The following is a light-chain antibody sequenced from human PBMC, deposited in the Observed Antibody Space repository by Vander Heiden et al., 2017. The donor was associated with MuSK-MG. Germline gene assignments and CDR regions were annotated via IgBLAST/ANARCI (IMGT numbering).Light chain of an antibody. Sequence: DIQMTQSPSSLSASVGDRVTITCQASQGITNLLNWYQQKPGKAPKLLIYHASNLETGVPSRFSGSGSGTHFTFTISSLQPEDIGRYYCQQHDDVPVTFGGGTKVEIK. CDR1: QGITNL. CDR3: QQHDDVPVT. J-gene: IGKJ4*01. V-gene: IGKV1-33*01. CDR2: HAS.